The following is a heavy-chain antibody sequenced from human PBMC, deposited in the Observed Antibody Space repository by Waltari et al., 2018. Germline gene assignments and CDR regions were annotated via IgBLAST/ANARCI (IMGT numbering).Heavy chain of an antibody. D-gene: IGHD3-9*01. V-gene: IGHV4-38-2*02. J-gene: IGHJ6*03. CDR2: IYHSGST. Sequence: QVQLQESGPGLVKPSETLSLTCTVSGYSISSGYYWIRQPPGKGLEWIGSIYHSGSTYYNPSLKSRFTRSVDTSKNQFSRKLSSVTAADTAVYYCARDLRYFDWLSATRYYYYYMDVWGKGTTVTVSS. CDR3: ARDLRYFDWLSATRYYYYYMDV. CDR1: GYSISSGYY.